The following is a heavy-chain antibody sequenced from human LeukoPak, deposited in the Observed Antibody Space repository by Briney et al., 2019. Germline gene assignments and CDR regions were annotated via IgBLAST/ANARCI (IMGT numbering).Heavy chain of an antibody. J-gene: IGHJ6*03. Sequence: SETLSLTCTVSGASISSFYWNWIRQPPGKGLEWIGYIYYSGSTDYNPSLKSRVTISVDTSKNQFSLNLSSVTAADTAVYYCARGSDVSDYYYYMDVWGKGTTVTVSS. CDR2: IYYSGST. V-gene: IGHV4-59*01. CDR1: GASISSFY. CDR3: ARGSDVSDYYYYMDV.